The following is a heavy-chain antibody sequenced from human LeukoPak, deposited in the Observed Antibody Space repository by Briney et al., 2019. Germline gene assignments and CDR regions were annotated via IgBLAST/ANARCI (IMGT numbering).Heavy chain of an antibody. CDR1: GDSVSSNSAA. V-gene: IGHV6-1*01. Sequence: SQTLSLTCAISGDSVSSNSAAWNWIRQSPSRGLEWLGRTYYRSKWYNDYAVSVKSRITINPDTSKNQFSLQLNSVTPEDTDVYYCAKEGRGIAAAGFYYYYGIDVWGQGTTVTVSS. CDR2: TYYRSKWYN. D-gene: IGHD6-13*01. J-gene: IGHJ6*02. CDR3: AKEGRGIAAAGFYYYYGIDV.